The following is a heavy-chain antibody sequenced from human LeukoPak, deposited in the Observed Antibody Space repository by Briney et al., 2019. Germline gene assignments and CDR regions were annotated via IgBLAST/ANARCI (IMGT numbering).Heavy chain of an antibody. CDR1: GFTFTTYA. CDR2: ISGRNGDHT. Sequence: GGSLRLSCAASGFTFTTYAMNWVRQAPGKGLEWVSSISGRNGDHTYYADFVKGRFTISRDTPKSTLYLQMYSLRAEDTAIYYCAKEHYYESGPDYWGQGTLVTVSS. V-gene: IGHV3-23*01. J-gene: IGHJ4*02. D-gene: IGHD3-10*01. CDR3: AKEHYYESGPDY.